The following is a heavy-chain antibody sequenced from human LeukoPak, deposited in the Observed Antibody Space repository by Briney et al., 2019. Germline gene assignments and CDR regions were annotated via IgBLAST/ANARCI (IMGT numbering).Heavy chain of an antibody. CDR3: AKDFESGDYFDY. CDR2: ISGSGGST. V-gene: IGHV3-23*01. CDR1: GFIFSTYA. Sequence: GGSLRLSCAASGFIFSTYAMSWVRQAPGKGLEWVSGISGSGGSTYYADSVKGRFIISRDNSKNTLYLQMTSLRAEDTAVYYCAKDFESGDYFDYWGQGTLVTVSS. J-gene: IGHJ4*02. D-gene: IGHD3-10*01.